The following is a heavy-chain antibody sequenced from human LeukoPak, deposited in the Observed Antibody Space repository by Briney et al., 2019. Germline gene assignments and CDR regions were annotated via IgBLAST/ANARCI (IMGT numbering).Heavy chain of an antibody. CDR2: IYHSGST. V-gene: IGHV4-38-2*02. Sequence: KPSETLSLTCTVSGYSISSGYYWGWIRQPPGKGLEWIGSIYHSGSTYCNSSLYSRVTISADTSKNQFSLNLRSVTAADTADYYCARLLSPGWFDPWGQGTLVTVSS. CDR1: GYSISSGYY. J-gene: IGHJ5*02. CDR3: ARLLSPGWFDP. D-gene: IGHD2/OR15-2a*01.